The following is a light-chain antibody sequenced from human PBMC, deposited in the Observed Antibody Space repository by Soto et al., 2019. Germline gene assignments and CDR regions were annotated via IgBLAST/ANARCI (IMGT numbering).Light chain of an antibody. Sequence: DIVMTQSPLSLPVTPGEPASISCRSSQSLLHSNGYNYLDWYLQKPGQSPQLLIYLGSNWASGVPDRLSGSGFVTYFTLKISRVEAADVGVYYCIQDLQSPRTCGQGSKVEIK. CDR3: IQDLQSPRT. CDR2: LGS. V-gene: IGKV2-28*01. CDR1: QSLLHSNGYNY. J-gene: IGKJ1*01.